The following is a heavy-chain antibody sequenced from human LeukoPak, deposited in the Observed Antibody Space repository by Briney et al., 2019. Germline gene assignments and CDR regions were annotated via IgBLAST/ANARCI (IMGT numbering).Heavy chain of an antibody. CDR1: GFSVTNNY. D-gene: IGHD3-10*02. CDR2: FYVGGAT. V-gene: IGHV3-53*01. J-gene: IGHJ4*02. Sequence: GGSLRLSCAVSGFSVTNNYMSWVRQAPGKGLEWVSVFYVGGATYYADSVKGRFTISRDNSKNTLYLQMNSLRAEDTAVYYCARVYNYVFDYWGQGTLVTVSS. CDR3: ARVYNYVFDY.